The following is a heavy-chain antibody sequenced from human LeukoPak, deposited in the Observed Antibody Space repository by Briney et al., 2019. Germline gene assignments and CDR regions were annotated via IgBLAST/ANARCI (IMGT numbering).Heavy chain of an antibody. CDR3: ARHTGYGSGWYEGTHAFDI. D-gene: IGHD6-19*01. V-gene: IGHV4-59*08. CDR1: GGSISSYY. CDR2: IYYSGST. Sequence: SETLSLTCTVSGGSISSYYWSWIRQPPGKGLEWIGYIYYSGSTNYNPSLKSRVTISVDTSKNQFSLKLSSVTAADTAVYYCARHTGYGSGWYEGTHAFDIWGQGTMVTVSS. J-gene: IGHJ3*02.